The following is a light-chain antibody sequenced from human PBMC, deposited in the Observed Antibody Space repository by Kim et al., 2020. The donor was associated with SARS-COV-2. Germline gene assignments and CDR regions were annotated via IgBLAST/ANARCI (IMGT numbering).Light chain of an antibody. V-gene: IGKV1-39*01. CDR3: QQSSTTPLLT. Sequence: DIQMTQSPSSLSASVGDRVTITCRASQSIRSYLNWYQQQPGKAPKLLIYAASTLQSGVPSRFSGSGSGTDFTLTIRSLQPEDFATYYCQQSSTTPLLTFGGGTKVDIK. CDR1: QSIRSY. CDR2: AAS. J-gene: IGKJ4*01.